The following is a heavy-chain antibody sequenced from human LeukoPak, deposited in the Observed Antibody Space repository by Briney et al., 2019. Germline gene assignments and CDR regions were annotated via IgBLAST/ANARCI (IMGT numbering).Heavy chain of an antibody. Sequence: ASVKVSRKTSGYTFTSYGISWVRQAPGQGLEWMGWIVTYNGNTNYAQKFQGRVTLSTDTSTNTAYMELRGLRSDDTAVYYCAKTTVTSEEYYYYMDVWGEGTTVTVSS. CDR2: IVTYNGNT. CDR1: GYTFTSYG. CDR3: AKTTVTSEEYYYYMDV. V-gene: IGHV1-18*01. D-gene: IGHD4-17*01. J-gene: IGHJ6*03.